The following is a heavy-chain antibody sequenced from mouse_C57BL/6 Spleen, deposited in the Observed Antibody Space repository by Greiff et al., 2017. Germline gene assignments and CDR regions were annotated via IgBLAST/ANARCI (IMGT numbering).Heavy chain of an antibody. V-gene: IGHV5-9-1*02. J-gene: IGHJ4*01. CDR2: ISSGGDYI. Sequence: VKLVESGEGLVKPGGSLKLSCAASGFTFSSYAMSWVRQTPEKRLEWVAYISSGGDYIYYADTVKGRFTISRDNARNTLYLQMSSLKSEDTAMYYCTREGRGGAMDYWGQGTSVTVSS. CDR1: GFTFSSYA. CDR3: TREGRGGAMDY.